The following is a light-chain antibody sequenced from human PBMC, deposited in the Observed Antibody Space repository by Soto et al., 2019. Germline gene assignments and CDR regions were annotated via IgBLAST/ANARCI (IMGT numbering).Light chain of an antibody. CDR2: AAS. J-gene: IGKJ2*01. CDR3: QQSYSTSLMYT. V-gene: IGKV1-39*01. CDR1: QSISSY. Sequence: DIQMTQSPSSLSASVGDRVTITCRASQSISSYLNWYQQKPGKAPKLLIYAASSLQSGVPSRFSGSGSWTDFTLTISSLQPEDFATYYCQQSYSTSLMYTFGQGTKLEIK.